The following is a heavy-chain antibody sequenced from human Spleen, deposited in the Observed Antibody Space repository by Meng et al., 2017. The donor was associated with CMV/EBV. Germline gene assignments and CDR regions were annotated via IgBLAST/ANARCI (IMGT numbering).Heavy chain of an antibody. CDR1: GFTVETNY. Sequence: GGSLRLSCAASGFTVETNYMSWVRQAPGKGLEWVSDIYSAGNTYYADSVKGRFIISRDDSKNTLNLQMNSLRVEDTALYYCARDLAYSSSPGAFDIWGQGTMVTVSS. CDR3: ARDLAYSSSPGAFDI. V-gene: IGHV3-53*05. J-gene: IGHJ3*02. D-gene: IGHD6-6*01. CDR2: IYSAGNT.